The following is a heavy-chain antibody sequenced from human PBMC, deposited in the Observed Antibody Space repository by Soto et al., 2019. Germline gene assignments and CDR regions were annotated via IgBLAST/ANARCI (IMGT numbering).Heavy chain of an antibody. CDR2: FIPVYRTL. CDR1: GGSFGNSA. D-gene: IGHD3-3*01. J-gene: IGHJ4*02. V-gene: IGHV1-69*13. CDR3: ATGVVWIGYFTVDS. Sequence: ASVKVSCKASGGSFGNSAINWVRQTPGQGLEWLGGFIPVYRTLNYAQKFQGRVTITADESTGTAYMTLSSLASDDTAVYYCATGVVWIGYFTVDSWGQGTRVTVSS.